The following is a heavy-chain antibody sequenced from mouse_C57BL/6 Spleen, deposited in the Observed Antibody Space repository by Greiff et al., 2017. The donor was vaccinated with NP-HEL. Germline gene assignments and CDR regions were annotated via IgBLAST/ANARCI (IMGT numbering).Heavy chain of an antibody. CDR1: GYSFTGYF. Sequence: EVQLQQSGPELVKPGDSVKISCKASGYSFTGYFMNWVMQSHGKSLEWIGRINPYNGDTFYNQKFKGKATLTVDKSSSTAHMELRSLTSEDSAVYYCARYYYGSSFEVYFDYWGQGTTLTVSS. CDR2: INPYNGDT. D-gene: IGHD1-1*01. V-gene: IGHV1-20*01. CDR3: ARYYYGSSFEVYFDY. J-gene: IGHJ2*01.